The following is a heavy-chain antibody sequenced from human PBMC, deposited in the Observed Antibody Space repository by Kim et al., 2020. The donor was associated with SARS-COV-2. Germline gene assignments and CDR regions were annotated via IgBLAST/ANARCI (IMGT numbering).Heavy chain of an antibody. CDR2: INPNSGGT. CDR3: ARDLLENLGVRGVMMY. Sequence: ASVKVSCKASGNNFTGYYMHWVRQAPGQGLEWMGWINPNSGGTNYAQKFQGRVTMTRDTSISTAYMELSRLRSDDTAVYYCARDLLENLGVRGVMMYWGQGTLVTVSS. D-gene: IGHD3-10*01. J-gene: IGHJ4*02. CDR1: GNNFTGYY. V-gene: IGHV1-2*02.